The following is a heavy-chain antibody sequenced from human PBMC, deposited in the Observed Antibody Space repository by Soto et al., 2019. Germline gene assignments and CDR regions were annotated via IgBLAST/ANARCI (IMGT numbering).Heavy chain of an antibody. Sequence: GGSLSLSCTASEFPFSNYDMHWVRQAPGKGLEWVANIKQDGSEKYYVDSVKGRFTISRDNAKNSLYLQMNSLRAEDTAVYYRARDRTPRGHYYMDVWGKGTTVTVSS. J-gene: IGHJ6*03. CDR3: ARDRTPRGHYYMDV. CDR1: EFPFSNYD. CDR2: IKQDGSEK. V-gene: IGHV3-7*01.